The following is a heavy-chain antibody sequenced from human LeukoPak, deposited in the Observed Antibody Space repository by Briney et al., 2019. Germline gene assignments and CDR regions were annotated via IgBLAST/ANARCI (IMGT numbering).Heavy chain of an antibody. J-gene: IGHJ3*02. Sequence: SVKVSCKASGYTFNGYYMHWVRQAPGQGLEWMGWINPNSGGTNYAQKFQGRVTMTRDTSISTAYMELSSLRSDDTAVYYCASSSEMATINAFDIWGHGTMVTVSS. CDR2: INPNSGGT. CDR1: GYTFNGYY. V-gene: IGHV1-2*02. D-gene: IGHD5-24*01. CDR3: ASSSEMATINAFDI.